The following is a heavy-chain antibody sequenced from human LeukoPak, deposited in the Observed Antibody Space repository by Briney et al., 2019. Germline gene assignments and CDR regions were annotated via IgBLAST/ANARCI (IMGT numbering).Heavy chain of an antibody. Sequence: PGGSLRLSCAASGFTVSGNYMSWVRQAPGKRLEWVSVIYSGGSTYYADSVKGRFTISRDNSKNTLYLRMNSLRAEDTAVYYCARDGAHCTNGVCYSYGAFDIWGQGTMVTVSS. CDR3: ARDGAHCTNGVCYSYGAFDI. D-gene: IGHD2-8*01. CDR1: GFTVSGNY. CDR2: IYSGGST. V-gene: IGHV3-66*02. J-gene: IGHJ3*02.